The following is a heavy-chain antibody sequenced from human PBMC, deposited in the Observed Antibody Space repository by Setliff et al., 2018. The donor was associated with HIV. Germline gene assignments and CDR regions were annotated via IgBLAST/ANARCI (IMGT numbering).Heavy chain of an antibody. CDR2: ISYDGSRT. D-gene: IGHD1-1*01. V-gene: IGHV3-30*15. Sequence: GGSLRLSCVASGYTFSTFAMHWVRQAPGKGLEWVSSISYDGSRTNYAGSVQGRFTISRGNANNTLFLEVSSPRPEDTALYYCASARIPTGGTSTSFDYWGQGTLVTVSS. CDR1: GYTFSTFA. CDR3: ASARIPTGGTSTSFDY. J-gene: IGHJ4*02.